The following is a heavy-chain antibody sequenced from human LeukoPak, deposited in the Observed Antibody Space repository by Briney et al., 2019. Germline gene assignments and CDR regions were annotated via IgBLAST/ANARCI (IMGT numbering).Heavy chain of an antibody. CDR3: ARLIRGYSYGHGS. D-gene: IGHD5-18*01. J-gene: IGHJ5*02. V-gene: IGHV5-10-1*04. Sequence: AGESLKISCKGSGYRFASYWISWVHQMPGKGLEWMGRIDPSDSHTNYSPSFQGQVTISADKSISTAYLQWSSLKASDSAMYYCARLIRGYSYGHGSWGQGTLVTVSS. CDR2: IDPSDSHT. CDR1: GYRFASYW.